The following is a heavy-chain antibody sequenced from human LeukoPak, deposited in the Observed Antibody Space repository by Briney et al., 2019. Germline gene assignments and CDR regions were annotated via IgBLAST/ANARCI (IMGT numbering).Heavy chain of an antibody. Sequence: GGSLRLSCAASGFTFNTYWISWVRQALGKGLQWVANIKPDGNERYYVDYVKGRFTISRDNARSSLYLRMDSLRVEDTAIYYCARRQWTAFDFWGQGTMVTVSS. D-gene: IGHD6-19*01. CDR2: IKPDGNER. J-gene: IGHJ3*01. V-gene: IGHV3-7*01. CDR1: GFTFNTYW. CDR3: ARRQWTAFDF.